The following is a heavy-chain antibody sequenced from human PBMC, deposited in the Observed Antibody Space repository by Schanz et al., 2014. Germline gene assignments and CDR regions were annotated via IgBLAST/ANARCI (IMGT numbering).Heavy chain of an antibody. CDR2: ISGNGGST. CDR1: GFTFTTNA. CDR3: ARDGYRNGRPFDH. D-gene: IGHD5-18*01. Sequence: EVQLVESGGGLVQPGGSLRLSCAASGFTFTTNAMSWVRQPPGKGLEWVSAISGNGGSTYFADSVKGRFTISRDNSDNTLFLQMNSLRAEDTAVYYCARDGYRNGRPFDHWGQGTRVTVSA. V-gene: IGHV3-23*04. J-gene: IGHJ4*02.